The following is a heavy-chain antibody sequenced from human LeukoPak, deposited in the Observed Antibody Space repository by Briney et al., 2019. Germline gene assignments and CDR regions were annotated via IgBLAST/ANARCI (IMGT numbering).Heavy chain of an antibody. J-gene: IGHJ3*02. CDR2: ISSSTSCI. V-gene: IGHV3-21*01. CDR1: GFTFSTYS. D-gene: IGHD3-9*01. CDR3: ARGGEYDILTGYYTAFDI. Sequence: GGSLRLSCAASGFTFSTYSMNWVRQAPGKGLEWVSSISSSTSCIYYADSVKGRFTISRDNAKNSLYLQMNSLRAEDTAVYYCARGGEYDILTGYYTAFDIWGQGTMVTVSS.